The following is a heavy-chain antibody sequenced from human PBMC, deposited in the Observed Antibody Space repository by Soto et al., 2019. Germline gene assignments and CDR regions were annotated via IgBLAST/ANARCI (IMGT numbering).Heavy chain of an antibody. V-gene: IGHV4-30-2*01. CDR2: IYHSGST. J-gene: IGHJ4*02. CDR3: XXVPXX. Sequence: QLQLQESGSGLVKPSQTLSLTCAVSGGSISSGGYSWSWIRQPPGKGLEWIGYIYHSGSTYYNPSLKSRVTISVDXXKXXXXXXXXSVXXXXXXXXXXXXVPXXWGQGTLVTVSS. CDR1: GGSISSGGYS.